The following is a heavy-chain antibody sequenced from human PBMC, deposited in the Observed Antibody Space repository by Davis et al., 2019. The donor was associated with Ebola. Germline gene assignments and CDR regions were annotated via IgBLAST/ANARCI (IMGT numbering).Heavy chain of an antibody. CDR1: GYTFTSYY. V-gene: IGHV1-46*01. D-gene: IGHD4-11*01. CDR2: INPSDGNT. J-gene: IGHJ3*01. CDR3: ARDDTGYSSNLGRFRDHPFDL. Sequence: AASVKVSCKASGYTFTSYYMHWVRQAPGQGLEWMGIINPSDGNTNYARKFQGRVTMTRDTSTTTVYMELSSLRSEDTAVYYCARDDTGYSSNLGRFRDHPFDLWGQGTMVTVSS.